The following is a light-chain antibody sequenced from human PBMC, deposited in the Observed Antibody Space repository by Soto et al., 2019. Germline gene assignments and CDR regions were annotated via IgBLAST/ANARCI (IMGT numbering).Light chain of an antibody. CDR1: QGISTY. V-gene: IGKV1-39*01. J-gene: IGKJ2*01. Sequence: DIQMTQSPSSLSASVGDRVTITCRGSQGISTYLIWYQQRQGRAPKLLIYAASSLVSGVPSRFSGSGSGTDFTLTISSLQPEDFATYYCQQSYRTPYTFGQGTKLETK. CDR3: QQSYRTPYT. CDR2: AAS.